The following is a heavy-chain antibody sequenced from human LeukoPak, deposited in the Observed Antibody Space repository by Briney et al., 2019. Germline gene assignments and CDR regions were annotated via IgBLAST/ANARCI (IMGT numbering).Heavy chain of an antibody. D-gene: IGHD3-10*01. Sequence: GRSLRLSCTASGFTFGDYAMSWFRQAPGKGLECVGFIRSKAYGGTTEYAASVKGRFTISRDDSKSIAYLQMNSLKTEDTAVYYCTRSRVRGVMPYYYYYGMDVWGQGTTVTVSS. CDR1: GFTFGDYA. V-gene: IGHV3-49*03. J-gene: IGHJ6*02. CDR3: TRSRVRGVMPYYYYYGMDV. CDR2: IRSKAYGGTT.